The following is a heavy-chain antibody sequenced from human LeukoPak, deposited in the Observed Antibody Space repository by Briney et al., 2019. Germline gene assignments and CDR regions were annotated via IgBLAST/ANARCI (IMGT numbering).Heavy chain of an antibody. Sequence: GGSLRLSCAASGFTFSSYSMNWVRQAPGKGLEWVSSISSSSSYIYYADSVKGRFTISRDNAKNSLYLQMNSLRAEDTAVYYCARAPSWYEYYFDYWGQGTLVTVSS. J-gene: IGHJ4*02. D-gene: IGHD6-13*01. V-gene: IGHV3-21*01. CDR1: GFTFSSYS. CDR3: ARAPSWYEYYFDY. CDR2: ISSSSSYI.